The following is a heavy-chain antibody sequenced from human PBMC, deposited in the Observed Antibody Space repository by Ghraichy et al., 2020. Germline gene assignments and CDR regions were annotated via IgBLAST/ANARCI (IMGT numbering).Heavy chain of an antibody. CDR2: IYSGGST. J-gene: IGHJ6*02. CDR3: ARDRVFCAGNECYYYYNYGRGV. CDR1: GFTVSGNY. V-gene: IGHV3-53*01. D-gene: IGHD2-21*01. Sequence: GGSLRLSCAVSGFTVSGNYMTWVRQAPGKGLEWVSIIYSGGSTYYADSVKGRFTISRDNPKNTVYLQMNSLRAEDTAVYFCARDRVFCAGNECYYYYNYGRGVWGQGATVTVSS.